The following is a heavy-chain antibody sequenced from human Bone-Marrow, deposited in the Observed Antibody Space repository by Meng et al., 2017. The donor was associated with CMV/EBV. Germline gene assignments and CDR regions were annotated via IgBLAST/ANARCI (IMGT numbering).Heavy chain of an antibody. J-gene: IGHJ5*02. CDR3: VIDSRTVSRSWYWMWFDP. V-gene: IGHV1-46*01. CDR1: GYTFTNYY. Sequence: ASVKVSCKASGYTFTNYYMHWVRQAPGQGLEWMGIINPSGGSTSYAQKFQGRVTLTTDTSTSTAYMELRSLRSDDTAIYYCVIDSRTVSRSWYWMWFDPWGQGTLVTVSS. CDR2: INPSGGST. D-gene: IGHD6-13*01.